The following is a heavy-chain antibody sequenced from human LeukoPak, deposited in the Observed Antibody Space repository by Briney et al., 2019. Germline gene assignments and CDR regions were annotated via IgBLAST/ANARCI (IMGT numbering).Heavy chain of an antibody. CDR2: IYYSGST. D-gene: IGHD6-13*01. J-gene: IGHJ4*02. Sequence: SQTLSLTCTVSGGSISSGGYYWSWIRQHPGKGLEWIGYIYYSGSTYYNPSLKNRVTISVDTSKNQFSLKLSSVTAADTAVYYCAREAAGVAAAGIDYWGQGTLVTVSS. CDR1: GGSISSGGYY. V-gene: IGHV4-31*03. CDR3: AREAAGVAAAGIDY.